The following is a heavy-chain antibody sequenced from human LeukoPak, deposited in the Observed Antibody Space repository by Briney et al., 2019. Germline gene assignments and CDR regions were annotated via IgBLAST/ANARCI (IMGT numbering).Heavy chain of an antibody. D-gene: IGHD1-26*01. CDR2: ISISSGTI. J-gene: IGHJ4*02. CDR1: GFTFSAYN. CDR3: AREGAP. V-gene: IGHV3-48*01. Sequence: GESLRPSCAASGFTFSAYNTNWFRQAPGKGLDWLSYISISSGTIYYTDSVKSRFTISRDNAKNSLFLQMNTLRVEDTAVYYCAREGAPWGQGTLVTVSS.